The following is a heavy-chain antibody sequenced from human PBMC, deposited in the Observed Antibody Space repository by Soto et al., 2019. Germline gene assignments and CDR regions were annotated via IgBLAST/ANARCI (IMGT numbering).Heavy chain of an antibody. Sequence: ASVKVSCKASGYTFTSYGISWVRQAPGQGLEWMGWISAYNGNTNYAQKLQGRVTMTTDTSTSTAYMELRSLRSDDTAVYYCARVPNYYDSSGYYSDYWGQGTLVTSPQ. D-gene: IGHD3-22*01. CDR2: ISAYNGNT. V-gene: IGHV1-18*04. J-gene: IGHJ4*02. CDR1: GYTFTSYG. CDR3: ARVPNYYDSSGYYSDY.